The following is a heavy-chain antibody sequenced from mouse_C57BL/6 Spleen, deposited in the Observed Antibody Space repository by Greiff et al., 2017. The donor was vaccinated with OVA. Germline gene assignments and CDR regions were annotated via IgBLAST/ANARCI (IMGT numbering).Heavy chain of an antibody. D-gene: IGHD2-2*01. CDR3: ARQGVTTGYFDY. V-gene: IGHV5-9*01. CDR2: ISGGGGNT. Sequence: EVQGVESGGGLVKPGGSLKLSCAASGFTFSSYTMSWVRQTPEKRLEWVATISGGGGNTYYPDSVKGRFTISRDNAKNTLYLQMSSRRSEDTALYYCARQGVTTGYFDYWGQGTTLTVSS. J-gene: IGHJ2*01. CDR1: GFTFSSYT.